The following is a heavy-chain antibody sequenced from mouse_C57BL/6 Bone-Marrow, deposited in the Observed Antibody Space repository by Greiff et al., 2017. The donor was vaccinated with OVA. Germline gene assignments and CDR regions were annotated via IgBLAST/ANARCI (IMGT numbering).Heavy chain of an antibody. D-gene: IGHD4-1*01. CDR3: ARQDGTRENAMGY. Sequence: EVKLMESGGGLVQPGGSLKLSCAASGFTFSDYYMYWVRQTPEKRLEWVAYISNGGGSTYYPDTVKGRFTISRDNAKNTLYLQMSRLKSEDTAMYYCARQDGTRENAMGYWGQGTTVTVSS. J-gene: IGHJ4*01. CDR1: GFTFSDYY. V-gene: IGHV5-12*01. CDR2: ISNGGGST.